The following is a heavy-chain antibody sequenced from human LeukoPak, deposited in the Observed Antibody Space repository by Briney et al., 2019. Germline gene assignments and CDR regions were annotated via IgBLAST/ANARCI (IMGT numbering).Heavy chain of an antibody. D-gene: IGHD6-19*01. CDR3: ASSGWYSTPNWFDP. V-gene: IGHV3-9*01. J-gene: IGHJ5*02. CDR2: ISWNSGSI. CDR1: GFTFDDYA. Sequence: GGSLRLSCAASGFTFDDYAMHWVRQAPGKGLEWVSGISWNSGSIGYADSVKGRFTISRDNAKNSLYLQTNSLRAEDTAMYYCASSGWYSTPNWFDPWGQGTLVIVSS.